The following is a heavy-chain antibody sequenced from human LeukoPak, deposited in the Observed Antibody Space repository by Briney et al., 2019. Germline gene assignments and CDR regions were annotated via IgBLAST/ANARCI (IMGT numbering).Heavy chain of an antibody. J-gene: IGHJ4*02. Sequence: PSETLSRTCAVSGGSISSGNWWSWVRQPPGKGLEWIGQIYGSWSTNYNPSLKSRVTISVEKSKTQFSLDLTSVTAADTAVYYCARGLGAAGTDYWGQGTLVTVSS. D-gene: IGHD6-13*01. V-gene: IGHV4-4*02. CDR3: ARGLGAAGTDY. CDR2: IYGSWST. CDR1: GGSISSGNW.